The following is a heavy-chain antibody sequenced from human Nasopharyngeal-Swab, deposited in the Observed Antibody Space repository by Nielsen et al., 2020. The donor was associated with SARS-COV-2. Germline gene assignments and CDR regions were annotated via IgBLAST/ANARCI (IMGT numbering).Heavy chain of an antibody. V-gene: IGHV1-24*01. J-gene: IGHJ6*02. CDR1: GYTLTELS. Sequence: ASVKVSCKVSGYTLTELSMHWVRQAPGKGLEWMGGFDPEDGETIYAQKFQGRVTMTEDTSTDTAYMELSSLRSEDTAVYYCARVRQYDFWSAKDDYGMDVWGQGTTVTVSS. D-gene: IGHD3-3*01. CDR3: ARVRQYDFWSAKDDYGMDV. CDR2: FDPEDGET.